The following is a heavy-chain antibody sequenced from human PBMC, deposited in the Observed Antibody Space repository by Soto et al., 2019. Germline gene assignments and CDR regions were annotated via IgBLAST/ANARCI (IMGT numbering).Heavy chain of an antibody. V-gene: IGHV3-23*01. Sequence: GSLRLSCIASGFTFTSYAMNWVRQAPGKGPEWVSGISTSGGSTYYAASVKGRFTISRDNSKNTLYLQMSSLRADDTAVYYCARDYGDYTPPYYYYGMDVWGQGTTVTVSS. D-gene: IGHD4-17*01. CDR3: ARDYGDYTPPYYYYGMDV. CDR2: ISTSGGST. J-gene: IGHJ6*02. CDR1: GFTFTSYA.